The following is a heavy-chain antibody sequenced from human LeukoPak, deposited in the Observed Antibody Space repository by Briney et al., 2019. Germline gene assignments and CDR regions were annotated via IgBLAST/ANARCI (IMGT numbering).Heavy chain of an antibody. V-gene: IGHV4-39*01. Sequence: SETLSLTCSVSGASISGGTYYWGWIRQPPGKGLEWIGSIYYTGSTYDNPSLKRRVTISVDTSKNQFSLKLSSVTAADTAVYYCARRGGSGRAFDYWGQGTLVTVSS. CDR1: GASISGGTYY. J-gene: IGHJ4*02. CDR2: IYYTGST. D-gene: IGHD1-26*01. CDR3: ARRGGSGRAFDY.